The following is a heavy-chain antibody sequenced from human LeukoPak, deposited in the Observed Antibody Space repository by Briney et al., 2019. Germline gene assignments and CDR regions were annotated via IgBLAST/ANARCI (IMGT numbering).Heavy chain of an antibody. CDR2: IYYSGST. Sequence: PSETLSLTCTVSGGSISSYYWSWIRQPPGKGLEWIGYIYYSGSTNYNPSLKSRVTISVDTSKNQVSLKLSSVTAADTAVYYCASHKGYGFDYWGQGTLVTVSS. CDR3: ASHKGYGFDY. CDR1: GGSISSYY. J-gene: IGHJ4*02. D-gene: IGHD6-13*01. V-gene: IGHV4-59*08.